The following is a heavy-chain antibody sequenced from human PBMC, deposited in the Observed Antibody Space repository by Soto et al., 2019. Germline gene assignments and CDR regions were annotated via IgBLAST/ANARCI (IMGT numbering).Heavy chain of an antibody. CDR3: ARGVDSSGWFRGGIDY. Sequence: QVQLVQSGAEVKKPGASVKVSCKASGYTFTSYGISWVRQAPGQGLEWMGWISAYNGNTNYAQKLQGRVTMTTDTPTSTAYMELRSMRADATAVYYCARGVDSSGWFRGGIDYWGQGTLVTVSS. J-gene: IGHJ4*02. CDR1: GYTFTSYG. D-gene: IGHD6-19*01. CDR2: ISAYNGNT. V-gene: IGHV1-18*01.